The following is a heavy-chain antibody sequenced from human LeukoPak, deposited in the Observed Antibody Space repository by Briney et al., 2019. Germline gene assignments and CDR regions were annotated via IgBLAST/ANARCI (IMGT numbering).Heavy chain of an antibody. CDR3: ARDVDIAMVMLY. D-gene: IGHD5-18*01. V-gene: IGHV1-2*06. CDR1: GYTLTGYY. J-gene: IGHJ4*02. Sequence: SSLKVACQASGYTLTGYYMHWVRPTPGQRLEWMGRINPNSGGTNYAQKCQARATMTRAPPISRAYMELSRLRSDDTAVYYCARDVDIAMVMLYWGQGTLVTVSS. CDR2: INPNSGGT.